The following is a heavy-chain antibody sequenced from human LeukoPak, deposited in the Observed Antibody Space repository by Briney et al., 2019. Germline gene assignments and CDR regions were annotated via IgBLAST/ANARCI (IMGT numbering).Heavy chain of an antibody. V-gene: IGHV4-59*01. D-gene: IGHD4-17*01. CDR3: ASVTTVPYKNDY. J-gene: IGHJ4*02. Sequence: PSETLSLTCTVSGGSISSYYWSWIRQPPGKRLEWIGYMYYSGSTNYSPSLKSRVTISGDTSRKQFSLKLNSVTAADTAVYYCASVTTVPYKNDYWGQGTLVTVSS. CDR2: MYYSGST. CDR1: GGSISSYY.